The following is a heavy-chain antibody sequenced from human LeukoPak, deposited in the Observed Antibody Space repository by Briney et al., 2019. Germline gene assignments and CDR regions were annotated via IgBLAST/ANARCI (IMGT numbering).Heavy chain of an antibody. CDR2: VSYDGSNK. J-gene: IGHJ3*02. CDR1: GFTFSSYA. D-gene: IGHD3-22*01. Sequence: GRSLRLSCAASGFTFSSYAMHWVRQAPGKGLEWVAVVSYDGSNKVEADSVKGRFTISRDNSKNILYLQMNSLRAEDTAVYYCAKAMIVVVDAFDIWGQGTMVTVSS. V-gene: IGHV3-30-3*01. CDR3: AKAMIVVVDAFDI.